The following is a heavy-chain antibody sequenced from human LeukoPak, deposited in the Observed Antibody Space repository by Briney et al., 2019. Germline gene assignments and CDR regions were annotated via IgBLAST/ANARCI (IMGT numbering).Heavy chain of an antibody. CDR3: ARDAIDSSGFDFDY. J-gene: IGHJ4*02. D-gene: IGHD3-22*01. Sequence: PGGSLRLSCAASGFTFSDYYITWIRQAPGKGLEWISYISTSAGTIYYADSVKGRFTISRDNAKNSLYLQMNSLRAEDTAVYYYARDAIDSSGFDFDYWGQGTLVSVSS. CDR1: GFTFSDYY. V-gene: IGHV3-11*01. CDR2: ISTSAGTI.